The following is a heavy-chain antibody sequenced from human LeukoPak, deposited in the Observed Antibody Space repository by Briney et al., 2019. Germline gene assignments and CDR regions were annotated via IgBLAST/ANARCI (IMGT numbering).Heavy chain of an antibody. CDR2: IYYSGST. J-gene: IGHJ3*02. CDR1: GVSISSYY. Sequence: PSETLSLTCTVSGVSISSYYWSWLRQPPGKGLEWIGYIYYSGSTNYHPSLKSRVTISLDTSKNQFSLKLRSVTAADTAVYYCARDTRDAFDIWGQGTMVTVSS. V-gene: IGHV4-59*01. CDR3: ARDTRDAFDI.